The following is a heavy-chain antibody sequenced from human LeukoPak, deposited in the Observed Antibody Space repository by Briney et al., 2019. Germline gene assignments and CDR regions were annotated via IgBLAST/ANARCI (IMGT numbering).Heavy chain of an antibody. CDR1: GGSISSGGYY. CDR3: ARENSYYDSSGYYYGSGYFDY. CDR2: IYYSGST. V-gene: IGHV4-61*03. Sequence: SQTLSLTCAVSGGSISSGGYYWSWIRQPPGTGLEWIGYIYYSGSTNYNPSLQSRVTISVDTSKNHFSLRLSSVTAADTAVYYCARENSYYDSSGYYYGSGYFDYWGQGTLVTVSS. J-gene: IGHJ4*02. D-gene: IGHD3-22*01.